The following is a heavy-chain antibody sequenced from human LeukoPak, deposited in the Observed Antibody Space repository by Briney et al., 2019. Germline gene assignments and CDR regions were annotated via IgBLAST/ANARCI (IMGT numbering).Heavy chain of an antibody. V-gene: IGHV1-69*13. D-gene: IGHD2-2*03. Sequence: ASVKVSCKASGGTFSSHAISWVRQAPGQGLEWMGGIIPIFGTANYAQKFQGRVTITADESTSTAYVELSSLRSEDTAVYYCARGGYCSSTSCYFQGYYYGMDVWGQGTTVTVSS. CDR3: ARGGYCSSTSCYFQGYYYGMDV. J-gene: IGHJ6*02. CDR2: IIPIFGTA. CDR1: GGTFSSHA.